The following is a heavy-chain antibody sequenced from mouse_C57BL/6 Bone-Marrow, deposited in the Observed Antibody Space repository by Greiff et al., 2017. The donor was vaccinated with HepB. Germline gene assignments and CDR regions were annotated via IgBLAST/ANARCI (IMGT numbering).Heavy chain of an antibody. J-gene: IGHJ2*01. V-gene: IGHV5-2*01. D-gene: IGHD2-3*01. CDR3: ARQENGYYSNY. CDR2: INSDGGST. Sequence: VQLKESGGGLVQPGESLKLSCESNEYEFPSHDMSWVRKTPEKRLELVAAINSDGGSTYYPDTMERRFNISRDNTKKTLCLQMSSLRSEDTALYYCARQENGYYSNYWGQGTTLTVSS. CDR1: EYEFPSHD.